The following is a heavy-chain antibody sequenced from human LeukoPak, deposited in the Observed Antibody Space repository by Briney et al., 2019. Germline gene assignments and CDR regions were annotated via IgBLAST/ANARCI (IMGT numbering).Heavy chain of an antibody. CDR2: IKSKTDGGTI. D-gene: IGHD5-18*01. CDR3: AKLALAMVHLIDY. Sequence: PGGSLRLSCAASGFTFSNAWMSWVRQAPGKGLEWVGRIKSKTDGGTIDYAAPVKGRFTISRDNSKNTLYLQMNSLRAEDTAVYYCAKLALAMVHLIDYWGQGTLVTVSS. J-gene: IGHJ4*02. V-gene: IGHV3-15*01. CDR1: GFTFSNAW.